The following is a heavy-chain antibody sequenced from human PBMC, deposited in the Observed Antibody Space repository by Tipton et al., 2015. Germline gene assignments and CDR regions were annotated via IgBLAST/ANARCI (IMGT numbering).Heavy chain of an antibody. V-gene: IGHV3-30*02. CDR3: ARDAAYSSGWFDY. D-gene: IGHD6-19*01. J-gene: IGHJ4*02. CDR1: GLSSNYYG. CDR2: IGYDGHDK. Sequence: SLRLSCVASGLSSNYYGMHWVRQAPGKGLEWVAIIGYDGHDKYYADSVKGRFTISRDKANNTLYLQMNSLRSEDTAVYYCARDAAYSSGWFDYWGRGTPVTVSS.